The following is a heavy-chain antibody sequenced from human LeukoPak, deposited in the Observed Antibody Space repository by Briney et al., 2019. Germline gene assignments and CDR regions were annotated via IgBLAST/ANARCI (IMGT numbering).Heavy chain of an antibody. CDR2: ISGSGGTT. CDR3: AKDLTSPVGYVVKGAFNF. D-gene: IGHD5-18*01. V-gene: IGHV3-23*01. Sequence: GGSLRLSCVASGFTFNTYAMSWVRQAPGKGLEWVSSISGSGGTTYYTGSVKGRFTISRDNSNNTLSLQMNTLRADDTALYYCAKDLTSPVGYVVKGAFNFWGHGTMVFVSS. J-gene: IGHJ3*01. CDR1: GFTFNTYA.